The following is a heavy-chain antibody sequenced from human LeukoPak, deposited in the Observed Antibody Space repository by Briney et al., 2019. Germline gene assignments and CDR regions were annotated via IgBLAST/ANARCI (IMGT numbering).Heavy chain of an antibody. V-gene: IGHV3-30-3*01. D-gene: IGHD3-22*01. CDR3: ARDIGGVDYYDSSGYYPN. Sequence: GGSLRLSCAASGFTFSSYAMHWVRQAPGKGLEWVAVISYDGSNKYYADSVKGRFTISRDNSKNTLYLQMNSLRAEGTAVYYCARDIGGVDYYDSSGYYPNWGQGTLVTVSS. J-gene: IGHJ4*02. CDR2: ISYDGSNK. CDR1: GFTFSSYA.